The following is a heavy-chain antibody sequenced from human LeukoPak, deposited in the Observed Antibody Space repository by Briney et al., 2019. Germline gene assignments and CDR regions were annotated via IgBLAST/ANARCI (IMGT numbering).Heavy chain of an antibody. CDR3: ARDSLYCSSTSCSYMDV. D-gene: IGHD2-2*01. Sequence: GGSLRLSCAASGFTFSSYWMSWVRQAPGKGLEWVANIKQDGSEKYYVDSVKGRFTISRDNAKNPLYLQMNSLRAEDTAVYYCARDSLYCSSTSCSYMDVWGKGTTVTVSS. CDR1: GFTFSSYW. J-gene: IGHJ6*03. CDR2: IKQDGSEK. V-gene: IGHV3-7*01.